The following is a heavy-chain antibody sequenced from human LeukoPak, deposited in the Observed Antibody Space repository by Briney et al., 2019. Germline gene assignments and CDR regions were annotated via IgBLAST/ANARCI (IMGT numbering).Heavy chain of an antibody. Sequence: PGGSLRLSCAASGFAFTNAWMNWVRQAPGKGLEWVGRIKSKADGETIDYAAPVKGRFTFSRDDSKNMLYLQMNSLKSEDTAVYYCSTLTSRGLSDSWGQGTLVTVSS. CDR2: IKSKADGETI. CDR1: GFAFTNAW. D-gene: IGHD1-20*01. V-gene: IGHV3-15*07. CDR3: STLTSRGLSDS. J-gene: IGHJ4*02.